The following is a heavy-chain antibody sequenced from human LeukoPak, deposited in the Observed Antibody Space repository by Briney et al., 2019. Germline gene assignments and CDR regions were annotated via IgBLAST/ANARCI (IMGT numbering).Heavy chain of an antibody. CDR1: GFTFSSYA. CDR3: AKDLLTFGGVIGYFDY. D-gene: IGHD3-16*01. Sequence: GGSLRLSCAASGFTFSSYAMRWVRQAPGKGLEWVSAISGSGGSTYYTDSVKGRFTISRDNSKNTLYLQMNSLRAEDTAVYYCAKDLLTFGGVIGYFDYWGEGTLVTVSS. J-gene: IGHJ4*02. CDR2: ISGSGGST. V-gene: IGHV3-23*01.